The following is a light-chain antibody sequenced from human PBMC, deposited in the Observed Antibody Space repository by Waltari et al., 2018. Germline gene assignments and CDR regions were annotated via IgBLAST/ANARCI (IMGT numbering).Light chain of an antibody. CDR2: WAS. J-gene: IGKJ5*01. CDR3: QQYYSTPPIT. Sequence: DIVMTQSPDSLAVSLGERATINCKSSQSVLYTSINKNYLAWYQQKPGQPPKLLIYWASPRESGVPDRFSGSGSGTDFTLTISSLQAEDVAVYYCQQYYSTPPITFGQGTRLEIK. CDR1: QSVLYTSINKNY. V-gene: IGKV4-1*01.